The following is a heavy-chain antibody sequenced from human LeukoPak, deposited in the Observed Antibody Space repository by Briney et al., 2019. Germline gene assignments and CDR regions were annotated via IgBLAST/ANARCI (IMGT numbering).Heavy chain of an antibody. Sequence: SETLSLTCAVYGGSFSGYYWSWIRQPPGKGLEWIGEINHSGSTNYNPSLKSRVTISVDTSKNQFSLKLSSVTAADTAVYYCARVRRGAVAHWGQGTLVTVFS. J-gene: IGHJ4*02. CDR2: INHSGST. CDR1: GGSFSGYY. D-gene: IGHD6-19*01. V-gene: IGHV4-34*01. CDR3: ARVRRGAVAH.